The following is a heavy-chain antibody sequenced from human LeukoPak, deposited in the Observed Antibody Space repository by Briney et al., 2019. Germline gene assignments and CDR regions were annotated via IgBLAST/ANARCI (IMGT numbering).Heavy chain of an antibody. J-gene: IGHJ4*02. CDR2: INTNTGNP. CDR1: GYTFTSYA. V-gene: IGHV7-4-1*02. Sequence: ASVKVSCKASGYTFTSYAMNWVRQAPGQGLEWMGWINTNTGNPTYAQGFTGRFVFSLDTSVSTAYLQISSLKAEDTAVYYCARMYMVRGANPSDYWGQGTLVTVSS. D-gene: IGHD3-10*01. CDR3: ARMYMVRGANPSDY.